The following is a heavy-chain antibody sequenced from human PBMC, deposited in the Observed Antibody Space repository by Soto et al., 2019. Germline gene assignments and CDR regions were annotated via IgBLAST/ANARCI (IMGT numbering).Heavy chain of an antibody. D-gene: IGHD2-21*01. Sequence: SVKVSCKASGGTFSSYAVSWVRQAPGQGLEWMGGIIPIFGTANYAQKFQGRVTITADKSTSTAYMELSSLRSEDTAVYYCARGRHIVVSYGMDVWGQGTTVTVSS. CDR3: ARGRHIVVSYGMDV. J-gene: IGHJ6*02. V-gene: IGHV1-69*06. CDR1: GGTFSSYA. CDR2: IIPIFGTA.